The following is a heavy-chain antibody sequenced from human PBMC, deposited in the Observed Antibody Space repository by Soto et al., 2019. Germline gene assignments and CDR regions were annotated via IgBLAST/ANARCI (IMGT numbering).Heavy chain of an antibody. D-gene: IGHD3-10*01. J-gene: IGHJ3*02. V-gene: IGHV3-23*01. CDR2: ISGSGGST. Sequence: AISGSGGSTYYADSVKGRFTISRDNSKNTLYLQMNSLRAEDTAVYYCAKDLAITMVRGAMVAFDIWGQGTMVTVSS. CDR3: AKDLAITMVRGAMVAFDI.